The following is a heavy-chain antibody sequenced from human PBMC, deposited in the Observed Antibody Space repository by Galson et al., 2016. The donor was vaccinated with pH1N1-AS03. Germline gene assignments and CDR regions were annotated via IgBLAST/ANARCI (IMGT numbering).Heavy chain of an antibody. J-gene: IGHJ5*02. CDR3: ARATLSSGGSSGWFDP. CDR1: GGTFTSYA. V-gene: IGHV1-69*06. Sequence: SVKVSCKASGGTFTSYAISWERQAPGQGLEWVGGIIPLFGKSTYAQKFQGRVTITADKSTSTAYMELSSLRSEDTAVYYCARATLSSGGSSGWFDPWGQGTLVTVSS. CDR2: IIPLFGKS. D-gene: IGHD3-10*01.